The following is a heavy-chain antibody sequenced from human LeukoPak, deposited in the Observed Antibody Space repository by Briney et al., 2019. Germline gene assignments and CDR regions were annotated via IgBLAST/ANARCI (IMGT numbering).Heavy chain of an antibody. J-gene: IGHJ4*02. CDR3: ARDRPPDY. CDR1: GFTFSTYS. CDR2: ITGTSGTI. V-gene: IGHV3-48*04. Sequence: GGSLRPSCSASGFTFSTYSMNWVRQAPGKGLEWISYITGTSGTIYYADSVKGRFTVSRDNAKNSLYLQMNSLRAEDTAVYYCARDRPPDYWGQGTLVTVSS.